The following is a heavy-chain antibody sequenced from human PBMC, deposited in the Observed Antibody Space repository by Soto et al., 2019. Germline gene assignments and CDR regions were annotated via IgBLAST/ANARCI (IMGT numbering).Heavy chain of an antibody. Sequence: EVQLVESGGGLIKPGGSLRLSCAASGFSFSNAWMNWVRQAPGKGLELVGLIKSKVHGGTADYAAPVKGRFTISRDDSXNTLYLQMNSLETEDTAVYYCTTNAALASLTTFDYWGQGTLVTVSS. D-gene: IGHD6-19*01. J-gene: IGHJ4*01. CDR3: TTNAALASLTTFDY. CDR2: IKSKVHGGTA. CDR1: GFSFSNAW. V-gene: IGHV3-15*07.